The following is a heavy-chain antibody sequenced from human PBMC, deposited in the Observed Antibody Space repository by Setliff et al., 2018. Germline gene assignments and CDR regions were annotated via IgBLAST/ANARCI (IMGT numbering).Heavy chain of an antibody. CDR3: ARYGERGGLDDFDI. D-gene: IGHD2-21*01. Sequence: PSETLSLTCTVSGGSFSNYYWGWVRRPPGKGLEVLGYIYSGGSTNSNPSLRSRVSISLGMFQNRISLRLSSVTAADTAMYYCARYGERGGLDDFDIWGQGTMVTVSS. J-gene: IGHJ3*02. CDR1: GGSFSNYY. V-gene: IGHV4-4*08. CDR2: IYSGGST.